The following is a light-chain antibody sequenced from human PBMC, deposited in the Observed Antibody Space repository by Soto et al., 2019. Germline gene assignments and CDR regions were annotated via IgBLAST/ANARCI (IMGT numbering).Light chain of an antibody. J-gene: IGKJ1*01. V-gene: IGKV3-20*01. CDR1: QSVRNNY. Sequence: EIVLTQSPDTMSSSPGASLPLSCRASQSVRNNYLAWYQLKPGQAPRLLIYETYRRATGIPDRFSGSGSGTDFTLTISRLEPEEFAVYHCKQYGSSSRTVGTGNKVDIK. CDR2: ETY. CDR3: KQYGSSSRT.